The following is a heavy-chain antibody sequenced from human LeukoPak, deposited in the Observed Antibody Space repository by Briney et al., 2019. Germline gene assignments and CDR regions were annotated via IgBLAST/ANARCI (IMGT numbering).Heavy chain of an antibody. CDR1: GGSISSTSYY. J-gene: IGHJ4*02. Sequence: PSETLSLTCTVSGGSISSTSYYWSWIRQPAGKGREWIGRIYNSGSTNYKPSLKSRVTISVDTSKNQFSLKLRSVTAADTAVYYCERGRLNLVRGATEFDYWGQGTLVTVSS. V-gene: IGHV4-61*02. D-gene: IGHD3-10*01. CDR2: IYNSGST. CDR3: ERGRLNLVRGATEFDY.